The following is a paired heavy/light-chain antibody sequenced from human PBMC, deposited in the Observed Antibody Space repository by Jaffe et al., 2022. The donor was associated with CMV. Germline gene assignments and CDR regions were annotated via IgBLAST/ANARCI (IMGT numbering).Light chain of an antibody. V-gene: IGLV5-45*03. Sequence: QAVLTQPSSLSASPGASASLTCTLRSGINVDTYRIYWYQQKPGSPPQYLLKYKSDSDKQQGSGVPSRFSGSKDASANAGILLISGLQPEDEADYYCMTWYNSASVFGPGTKVTVL. CDR1: SGINVDTYR. CDR3: MTWYNSASV. CDR2: YKSDSDK. J-gene: IGLJ1*01.
Heavy chain of an antibody. V-gene: IGHV3-7*01. CDR3: VCTQTFDS. CDR2: IKQDGSEA. CDR1: GFAFSNYW. Sequence: EVRLVDSGGGSVQPGGSLRLSCAASGFAFSNYWMSWVRQAPGKGLEWVANIKQDGSEANYVDSVKGRFTISRDNAESSLYLQMNSLRADDTAVYYCVCTQTFDSWGQGTLVTVSS. J-gene: IGHJ4*02.